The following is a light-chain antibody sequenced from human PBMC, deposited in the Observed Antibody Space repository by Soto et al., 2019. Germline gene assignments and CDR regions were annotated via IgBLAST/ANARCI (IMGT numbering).Light chain of an antibody. Sequence: IQLTQSPSCVSGDVGAIVKITDRASQGVSDWVAWYQQKPGEAPKLLIYGSSSLLSGVPSRFSGTRSGTDFTLTISSLQPEDFATYYCQQANSYPWTFGQGTKVDIK. CDR2: GSS. CDR3: QQANSYPWT. CDR1: QGVSDW. V-gene: IGKV1-12*01. J-gene: IGKJ1*01.